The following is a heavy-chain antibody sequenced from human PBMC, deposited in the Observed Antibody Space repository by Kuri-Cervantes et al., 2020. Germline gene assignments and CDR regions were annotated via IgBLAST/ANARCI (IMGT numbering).Heavy chain of an antibody. Sequence: ESLKISCAASGFTFSSYGMHWIRQPPGKGLEWIGSIYHSGSTYYNPSLKSRVTISVDTSKNQFSLKLSSVTAADTAVYYCARVHNPPVYDSSGYLGYWGQGTLVTVSS. CDR2: IYHSGST. D-gene: IGHD3-22*01. CDR1: GFTFSSYG. J-gene: IGHJ4*02. CDR3: ARVHNPPVYDSSGYLGY. V-gene: IGHV4-38-2*01.